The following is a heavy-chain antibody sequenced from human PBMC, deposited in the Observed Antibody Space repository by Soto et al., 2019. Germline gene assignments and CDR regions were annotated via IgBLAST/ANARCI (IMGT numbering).Heavy chain of an antibody. V-gene: IGHV2-5*02. CDR3: AHVYGGYDNFDY. CDR2: IYWDDDK. J-gene: IGHJ4*02. D-gene: IGHD5-12*01. CDR1: GFSLSTSGVG. Sequence: QITLKESGPTLVKPTQTLKLTCTFSGFSLSTSGVGVGWIRQPPGKALEWLALIYWDDDKRYSPSLKSRLTITKDTSKNQVVLTMTNMDPVDTATYYCAHVYGGYDNFDYWGQGTLVTVSS.